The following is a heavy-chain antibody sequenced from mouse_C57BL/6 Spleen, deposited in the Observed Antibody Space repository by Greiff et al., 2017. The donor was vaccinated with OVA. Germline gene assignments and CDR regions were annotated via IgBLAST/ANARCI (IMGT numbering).Heavy chain of an antibody. CDR3: ARGYDSSYWYFDV. V-gene: IGHV1-66*01. CDR1: GYSFTSYY. Sequence: VQLQESGPELVKPGASVKISCKASGYSFTSYYIHWVKQRPGQGLAWIGWIYPGSGNTKYNEKFKGKATLTADTSSSTAYMQLSSLTSDDSAVYCCARGYDSSYWYFDVWGTWTTVTVSS. CDR2: IYPGSGNT. D-gene: IGHD1-1*01. J-gene: IGHJ1*03.